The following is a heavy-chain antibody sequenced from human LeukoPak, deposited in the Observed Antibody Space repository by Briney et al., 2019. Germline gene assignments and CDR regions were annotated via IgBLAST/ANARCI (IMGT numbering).Heavy chain of an antibody. CDR3: ARGGSSRRYYYYYMDV. CDR1: GGSISSYY. J-gene: IGHJ6*03. Sequence: PSETLSLTCTVSGGSISSYYWSWIRQPPGKGLEWIGYIYYSGSTNYNPSLKSRVTISVDTSKNQFSLKLSSVTAADTAVYYCARGGSSRRYYYYYMDVWGKGTTVTVSS. CDR2: IYYSGST. V-gene: IGHV4-59*01. D-gene: IGHD2-2*01.